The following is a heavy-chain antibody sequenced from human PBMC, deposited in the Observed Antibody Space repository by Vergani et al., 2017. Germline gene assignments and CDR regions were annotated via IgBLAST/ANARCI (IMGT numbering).Heavy chain of an antibody. CDR1: GFTFSDYY. V-gene: IGHV3-11*05. J-gene: IGHJ6*02. D-gene: IGHD1-26*01. CDR3: AKATTVSGYGMDV. CDR2: ISSSSSYT. Sequence: QVQLVESGGGLVKPGGSLRLSCAASGFTFSDYYMSWIRQAPGKGLEWVSYISSSSSYTNYADSVKGRFTISRDNSKNSLYLQMNSLRTEDTALYYCAKATTVSGYGMDVWGQGTTVTVSS.